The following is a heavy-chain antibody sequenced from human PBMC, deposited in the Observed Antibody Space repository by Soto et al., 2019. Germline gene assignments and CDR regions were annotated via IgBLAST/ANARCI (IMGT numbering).Heavy chain of an antibody. CDR3: GTERTDYDILTGQLEY. D-gene: IGHD3-9*01. CDR1: GYTFTSYA. Sequence: ASVKVSCKASGYTFTSYAMHCVRQAPGQRLEWMGWINAGNGNTKYSQKFQGRVTITRDTSASTAYMELSSLRSEDTAVYYCGTERTDYDILTGQLEYWGQGTLVRVSS. J-gene: IGHJ4*02. CDR2: INAGNGNT. V-gene: IGHV1-3*01.